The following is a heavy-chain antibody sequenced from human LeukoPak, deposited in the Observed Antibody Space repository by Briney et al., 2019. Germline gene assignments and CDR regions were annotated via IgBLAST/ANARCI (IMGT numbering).Heavy chain of an antibody. CDR2: INPNSGGT. D-gene: IGHD6-19*01. CDR3: ARDLSGWTFDY. CDR1: VYTFTGDY. J-gene: IGHJ4*02. V-gene: IGHV1-2*02. Sequence: ASVKVSCKASVYTFTGDYMHWVRQAPGQGLEWMGWINPNSGGTNYAQKFQGRVTMTRDTSISTAYMELSRLRSDDTAVYYCARDLSGWTFDYWGQGTLVTVSS.